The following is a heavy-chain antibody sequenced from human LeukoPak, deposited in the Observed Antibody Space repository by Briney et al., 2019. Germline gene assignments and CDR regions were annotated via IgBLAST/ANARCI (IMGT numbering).Heavy chain of an antibody. CDR3: ARLPLDDSSGYDAFDI. V-gene: IGHV4-59*08. J-gene: IGHJ3*02. CDR2: IYYSGST. D-gene: IGHD3-22*01. Sequence: PSETLSLTCTVSGGSISRYYWSWIRQPPGKGLEWIGYIYYSGSTNYNPSLKSRVTISVDTSKNQFSLKLSSVTAADTAVYYCARLPLDDSSGYDAFDIWGQGTMVTVSS. CDR1: GGSISRYY.